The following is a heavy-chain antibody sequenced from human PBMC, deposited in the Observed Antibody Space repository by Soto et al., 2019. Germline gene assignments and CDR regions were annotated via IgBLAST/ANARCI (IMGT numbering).Heavy chain of an antibody. J-gene: IGHJ6*02. CDR1: GFTFSNAW. Sequence: PGGSLRLSCAASGFTFSNAWMNWVRQAPGKGLEWVGRIKSKTDGGTTDYAAPVKGRFTISRDDSKNTLYLQMNSLKTEDTAVYYCTTLNIAIFGVVIMDVWGQGTRVTVPS. CDR2: IKSKTDGGTT. V-gene: IGHV3-15*07. D-gene: IGHD3-3*01. CDR3: TTLNIAIFGVVIMDV.